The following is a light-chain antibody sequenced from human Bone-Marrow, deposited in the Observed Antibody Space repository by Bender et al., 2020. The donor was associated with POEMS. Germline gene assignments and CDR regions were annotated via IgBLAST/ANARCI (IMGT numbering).Light chain of an antibody. Sequence: SYELTQPPSVSVSPGQTARITCSGDALPRKYASWYQQKSGQAPVLVIYEDNKRPSGLPERFSASSSGTMATLTITGAQVNDEADYYCYSTDSSGFHRVFGGGTKLTVL. CDR2: EDN. CDR3: YSTDSSGFHRV. J-gene: IGLJ3*02. CDR1: ALPRKY. V-gene: IGLV3-10*01.